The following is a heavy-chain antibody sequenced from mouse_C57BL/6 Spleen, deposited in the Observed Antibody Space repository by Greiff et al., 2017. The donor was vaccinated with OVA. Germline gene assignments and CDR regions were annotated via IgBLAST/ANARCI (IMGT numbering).Heavy chain of an antibody. J-gene: IGHJ3*01. CDR1: GYTFTSYT. V-gene: IGHV1-4*01. CDR2: INPSSGYT. Sequence: VQLVESGAELARPGASVKMSCKASGYTFTSYTMHWVKQRPGKGLEWIGYINPSSGYTKYNQKFKDKATLTADKSSSTAYMQLSSLTSEDSAVYYCAREAAWFAYWGQGTLVTVSA. CDR3: AREAAWFAY.